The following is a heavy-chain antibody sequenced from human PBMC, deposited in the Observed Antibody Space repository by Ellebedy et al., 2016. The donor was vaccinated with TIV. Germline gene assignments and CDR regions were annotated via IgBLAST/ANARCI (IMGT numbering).Heavy chain of an antibody. CDR3: ARESVHYDHHAFDI. CDR2: IYYSGST. CDR1: GGSISSGGYY. Sequence: LRLXXTVSGGSISSGGYYWSWIRQHPGKGLEWIGYIYYSGSTYYNPSLKSRVTISVDTSKNQFSLKLSSVTAADTAVYYCARESVHYDHHAFDIWGQGTMVTVSS. J-gene: IGHJ3*02. V-gene: IGHV4-31*03. D-gene: IGHD3-22*01.